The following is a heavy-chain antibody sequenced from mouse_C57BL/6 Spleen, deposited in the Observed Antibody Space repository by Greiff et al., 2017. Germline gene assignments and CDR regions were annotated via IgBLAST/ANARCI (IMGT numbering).Heavy chain of an antibody. CDR2: IDPENGDT. CDR3: TPYYYGSSYPWFAY. CDR1: GFNIKDDY. Sequence: VQLQQSGAELVRPGASVKLSCTASGFNIKDDYMHWVKQRPEQGLEWIGWIDPENGDTEYASKFQGKATITADTSSNTAYLQLSSLTSEDTAVYYCTPYYYGSSYPWFAYWGQGTLVTVSA. D-gene: IGHD1-1*01. V-gene: IGHV14-4*01. J-gene: IGHJ3*01.